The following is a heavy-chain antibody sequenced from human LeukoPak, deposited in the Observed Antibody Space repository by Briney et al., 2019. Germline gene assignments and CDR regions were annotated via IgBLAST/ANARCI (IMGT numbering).Heavy chain of an antibody. CDR3: SGESGAFSPFGY. Sequence: SGTLCLTCGVSGGSISSTNWWRWVRQPPGQGLEWIGEISLSGVTNYNPSLKSRVTMSLDRSKNHLSLTLTSVTAADTAVYYCSGESGAFSPFGYWGQGTLVTVSS. J-gene: IGHJ4*02. D-gene: IGHD1-26*01. CDR1: GGSISSTNW. V-gene: IGHV4-4*02. CDR2: ISLSGVT.